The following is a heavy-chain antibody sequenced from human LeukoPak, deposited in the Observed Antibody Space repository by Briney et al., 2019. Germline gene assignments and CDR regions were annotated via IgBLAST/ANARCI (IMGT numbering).Heavy chain of an antibody. V-gene: IGHV1-2*06. CDR3: ARDRAYYYDSSGYYELDY. CDR1: RYTFTGYY. D-gene: IGHD3-22*01. J-gene: IGHJ4*02. CDR2: INPNSGGT. Sequence: GASVKVSCKASRYTFTGYYMHWVRQAPGQGLEWVGRINPNSGGTNYAQKFQGRVTMTRDTSISTAYMELSRLRSDDTAVYYCARDRAYYYDSSGYYELDYWGQGTLVTVSS.